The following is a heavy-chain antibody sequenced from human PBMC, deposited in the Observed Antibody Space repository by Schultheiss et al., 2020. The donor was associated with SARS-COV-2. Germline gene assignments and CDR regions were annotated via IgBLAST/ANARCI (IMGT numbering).Heavy chain of an antibody. D-gene: IGHD3-9*01. CDR1: GFTFSDYS. Sequence: GGSLRLSCAASGFTFSDYSMNWVRQAPGEGLEWVSYISSSSSTIYYADSVKGRFTISRDNSKNTLYLQMNSLRAEDTAVYYCARPKLRYFDRDAFDIWGQGTMVTVSS. CDR2: ISSSSSTI. J-gene: IGHJ3*02. CDR3: ARPKLRYFDRDAFDI. V-gene: IGHV3-48*01.